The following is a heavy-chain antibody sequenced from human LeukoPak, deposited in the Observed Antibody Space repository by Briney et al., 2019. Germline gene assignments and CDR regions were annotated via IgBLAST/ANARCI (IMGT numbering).Heavy chain of an antibody. J-gene: IGHJ4*02. Sequence: GASVKVPCKASGYTFTSYGISWVRQAPGQGLEWMGWISAYNGNTNYAQKLQGRVTMTTDTSTSTAYMELRSLRSDDTAVYYCARADYYDSSGYYTGVGYYFDYWGQGTLVTVSS. D-gene: IGHD3-22*01. CDR1: GYTFTSYG. V-gene: IGHV1-18*01. CDR2: ISAYNGNT. CDR3: ARADYYDSSGYYTGVGYYFDY.